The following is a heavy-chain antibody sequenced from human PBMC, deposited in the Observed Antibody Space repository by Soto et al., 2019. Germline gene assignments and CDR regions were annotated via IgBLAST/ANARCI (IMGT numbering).Heavy chain of an antibody. CDR3: ARAIPLGYCSSTSCPLDY. Sequence: NPGGSLRLSCAASGFTFSSYSMNWVRQAPGKGLEWVSSISSSSSYIYYADSVKGRFTISRDNAKNSLYLQMNSLRAEDTAVYYCARAIPLGYCSSTSCPLDYWGQGTLVTVSS. CDR1: GFTFSSYS. CDR2: ISSSSSYI. J-gene: IGHJ4*02. D-gene: IGHD2-2*01. V-gene: IGHV3-21*01.